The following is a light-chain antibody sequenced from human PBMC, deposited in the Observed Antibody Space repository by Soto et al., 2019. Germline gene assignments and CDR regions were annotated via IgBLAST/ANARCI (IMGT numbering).Light chain of an antibody. CDR3: QQYSGYPWT. V-gene: IGKV1-5*03. J-gene: IGKJ1*01. CDR1: QSFTTW. Sequence: DIQMTQSPSTLSASVGDRVTITCRASQSFTTWLAWFQQKPGKAPKILIYKTSTLESGVPSRFSGSGSGTEYTLTISSLQPDDFATYYCQQYSGYPWTFGQGTKVEIK. CDR2: KTS.